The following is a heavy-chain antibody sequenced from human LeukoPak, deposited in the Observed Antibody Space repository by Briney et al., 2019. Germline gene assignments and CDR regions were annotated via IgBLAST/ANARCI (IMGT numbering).Heavy chain of an antibody. CDR3: AKGPKQQLVGSRGYFFDY. CDR1: GFTFGDYA. V-gene: IGHV3-23*01. D-gene: IGHD6-13*01. Sequence: GGSLRLSCTASGFTFGDYAMSWVRQAPGKGLEWVSGISGSGGRTNYADSVKGRFTISRDNSKNTLYLQMNSLRVEDTAVYYCAKGPKQQLVGSRGYFFDYWGQGTLVTVSS. CDR2: ISGSGGRT. J-gene: IGHJ4*02.